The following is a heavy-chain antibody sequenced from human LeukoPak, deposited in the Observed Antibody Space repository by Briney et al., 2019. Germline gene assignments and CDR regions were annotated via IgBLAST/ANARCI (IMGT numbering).Heavy chain of an antibody. J-gene: IGHJ4*02. Sequence: SETLSLTCAVSGGSISSSNWWSWVRQPPGKGLEWIGEIYHSGSTNYNPSLKSRATISVDKSKNQFSLKLSSVTAADTAVYYCARRGSGWYFPSDYWGQGTLVTVSS. V-gene: IGHV4-4*02. CDR3: ARRGSGWYFPSDY. D-gene: IGHD6-19*01. CDR2: IYHSGST. CDR1: GGSISSSNW.